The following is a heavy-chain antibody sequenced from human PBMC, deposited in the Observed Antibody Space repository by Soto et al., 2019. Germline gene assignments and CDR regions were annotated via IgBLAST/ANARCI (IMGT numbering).Heavy chain of an antibody. D-gene: IGHD3-10*01. J-gene: IGHJ6*02. Sequence: QVQLQESGPGLVKPSQTLSLTCTVSGGSISSGDYYWSWIRQPPGKGLEWIGYIYYSGSTYYNPSLKSRVTISVDTSKNQFSLKLSSVTAADTAVYYCARVPYGSGRYYYYYGMDVWGQGTTVTVSS. CDR2: IYYSGST. CDR3: ARVPYGSGRYYYYYGMDV. V-gene: IGHV4-30-4*01. CDR1: GGSISSGDYY.